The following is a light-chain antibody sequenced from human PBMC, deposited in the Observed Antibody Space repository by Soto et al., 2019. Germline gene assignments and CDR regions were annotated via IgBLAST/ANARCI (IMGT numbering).Light chain of an antibody. V-gene: IGKV3-20*01. CDR2: GTS. J-gene: IGKJ1*01. CDR1: QSLSNFF. Sequence: EIVLTQSPGILSLSPGEGATLSCRASQSLSNFFLAWYQQKPGQAPRLLIYGTSIRATGIPDRFSGSGSETDFTLTVNRLEPEDFAVYYCQQYGSSPRTFGQGTKVDIK. CDR3: QQYGSSPRT.